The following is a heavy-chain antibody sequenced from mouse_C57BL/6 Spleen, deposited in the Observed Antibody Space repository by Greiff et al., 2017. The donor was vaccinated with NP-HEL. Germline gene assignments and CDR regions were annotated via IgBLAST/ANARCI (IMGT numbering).Heavy chain of an antibody. CDR2: IDPSDSYP. Sequence: QVQLQQPGAELVMPGASVKLSCKASGYTFTSYWMPGGKQRPGQGLEWDGEIDPSDSYPNYNQKFKGKSTLTVDKSSSTAYMQLSSLTSEDSAVYYCARLGFSYYYGSDYWGQGTTLTVSS. J-gene: IGHJ2*01. D-gene: IGHD1-1*01. CDR1: GYTFTSYW. CDR3: ARLGFSYYYGSDY. V-gene: IGHV1-69*01.